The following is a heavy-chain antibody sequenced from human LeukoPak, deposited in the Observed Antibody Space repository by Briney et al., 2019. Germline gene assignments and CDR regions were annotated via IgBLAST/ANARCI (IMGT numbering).Heavy chain of an antibody. J-gene: IGHJ6*03. CDR3: ARERKYYYMDV. V-gene: IGHV3-48*03. CDR1: GFTFSSYE. Sequence: GGSLRLSCAASGFTFSSYEMNWVRQAPGKGLEWVSYISSSGSTIYYADSVKGRFTISRDNAKNSMFLQMDSLRAEDTAIYYCARERKYYYMDVWGKGTTVTVSS. CDR2: ISSSGSTI.